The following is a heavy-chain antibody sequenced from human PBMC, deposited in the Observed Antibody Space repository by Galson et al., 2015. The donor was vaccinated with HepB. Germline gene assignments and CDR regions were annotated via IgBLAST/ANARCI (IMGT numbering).Heavy chain of an antibody. D-gene: IGHD2-2*02. Sequence: SLRLSCAASGFTFSSYAMHWVRQAPGKGLEWVAVISYDGSNKYYADSVKGRFTISRDNSKNTLYLQMNRLRAEDTAMYYCARDPLIVVVPAGIAYYFDYWGQGTLVTVSS. CDR3: ARDPLIVVVPAGIAYYFDY. J-gene: IGHJ4*02. CDR2: ISYDGSNK. CDR1: GFTFSSYA. V-gene: IGHV3-30*04.